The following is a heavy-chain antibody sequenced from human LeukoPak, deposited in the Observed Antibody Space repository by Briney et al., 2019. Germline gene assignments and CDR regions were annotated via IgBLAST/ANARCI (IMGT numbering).Heavy chain of an antibody. CDR1: VCTFISYA. J-gene: IGHJ6*02. V-gene: IGHV1-69*04. Sequence: GSSVTDSFKSSVCTFISYAISWVRQAPGQGREWMGRIIPILGIANYAQKFQGRVTITADKSTSTAYMELSSLRSEDTAVYYCASNPWTTAPINYYYGMDVWGQGTTVTVSS. CDR2: IIPILGIA. D-gene: IGHD4-17*01. CDR3: ASNPWTTAPINYYYGMDV.